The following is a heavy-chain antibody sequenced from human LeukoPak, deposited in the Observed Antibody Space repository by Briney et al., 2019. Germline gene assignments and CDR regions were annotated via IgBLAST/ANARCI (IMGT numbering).Heavy chain of an antibody. Sequence: SETLSLTCTVSGGSMSSGSISTYYWSWVRQPAGKGLEWIGRIYTSGTTYYNPSLESRVTMSVDTSKNQFSLKLNSVTAADTAVYYCARGAPSDYWGQGTLVTVSS. CDR1: GGSMSSGSISTYY. J-gene: IGHJ4*02. V-gene: IGHV4-4*07. CDR2: IYTSGTT. CDR3: ARGAPSDY.